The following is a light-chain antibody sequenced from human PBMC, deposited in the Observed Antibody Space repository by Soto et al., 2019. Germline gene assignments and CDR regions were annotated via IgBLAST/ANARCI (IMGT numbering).Light chain of an antibody. J-gene: IGKJ1*01. CDR3: QHYNSYSEA. Sequence: IQMTQSPSTLSGSVGDRVTITCPASQTISSWLAWYQQKLGKAPKLLIYKASTLKSGAPSRFSGSGSGTEFTLTISSLQHDDFATYYCQHYNSYSEAFGQGTKVDIK. CDR2: KAS. V-gene: IGKV1-5*03. CDR1: QTISSW.